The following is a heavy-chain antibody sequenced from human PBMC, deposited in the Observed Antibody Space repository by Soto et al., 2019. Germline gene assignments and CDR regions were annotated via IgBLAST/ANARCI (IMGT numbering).Heavy chain of an antibody. V-gene: IGHV4-30-2*01. CDR2: IYHGGST. CDR3: ARELDGYSQCDA. D-gene: IGHD4-4*01. CDR1: GASVTRDGNC. J-gene: IGHJ5*02. Sequence: QVQLRESGSGLVKPSQTLSLTCSVSGASVTRDGNCWTWIRQPPGKGLEFVASIYHGGSTFYNPSLRSRVTISLDRSKNQFSLKLNSVTAADTAVYYCARELDGYSQCDAGGQGTLVTVS.